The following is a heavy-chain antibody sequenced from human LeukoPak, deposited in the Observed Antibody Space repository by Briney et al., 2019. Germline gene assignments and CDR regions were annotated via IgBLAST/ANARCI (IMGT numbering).Heavy chain of an antibody. CDR2: ISSSSTYI. CDR1: GFTFNNYN. V-gene: IGHV3-21*01. Sequence: GGSLRLSCAASGFTFNNYNMNWLRQAPGKGLEWVSSISSSSTYIYYADSVKGRFTISRDNAKNSLYPQMNSLRAEDTAIYYCAKDPPSFHHWGQGTLVTVSS. J-gene: IGHJ1*01. CDR3: AKDPPSFHH.